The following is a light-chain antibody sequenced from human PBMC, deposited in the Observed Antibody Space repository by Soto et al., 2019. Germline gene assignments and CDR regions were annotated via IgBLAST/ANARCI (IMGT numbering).Light chain of an antibody. CDR2: DNN. Sequence: QSVLTQPPSVSAAPGQKVTISCSGSSSNIGNNYVSWYQQLPGTAPKLLIYDNNKRPSGIPDRFSGSKSGTSATLGITGLQTGDEADYYCGTWDSSLSAGVFGTGSMGTV. J-gene: IGLJ1*01. V-gene: IGLV1-51*01. CDR3: GTWDSSLSAGV. CDR1: SSNIGNNY.